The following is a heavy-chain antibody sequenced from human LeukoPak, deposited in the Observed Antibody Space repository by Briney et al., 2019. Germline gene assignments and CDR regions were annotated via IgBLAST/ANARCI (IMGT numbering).Heavy chain of an antibody. J-gene: IGHJ3*02. CDR1: GGSISSSSYY. CDR3: ASITIFGTLSGAFDI. Sequence: SETLSLTCTVSGGSISSSSYYWGWIRQPPGKGLEWIGSIYYSGSTYYNPSLKSRVTISVDTSKNQFSLKLSSVTAADTAVYYCASITIFGTLSGAFDIWGQGTMVTVSS. V-gene: IGHV4-39*07. D-gene: IGHD3-3*01. CDR2: IYYSGST.